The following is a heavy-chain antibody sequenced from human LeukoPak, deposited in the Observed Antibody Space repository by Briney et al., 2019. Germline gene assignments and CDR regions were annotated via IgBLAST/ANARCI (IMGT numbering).Heavy chain of an antibody. CDR3: AKDYGDYRDAFDY. CDR2: ISYDGSNK. V-gene: IGHV3-30*04. Sequence: GGSLRLSCAASGFTFSSYAMHWVRQAPGKGLEWVAVISYDGSNKYYADSVKGRFTISRDNSKNTLYLQMNSLRAEDTAVYYCAKDYGDYRDAFDYWGQGTLVTVSS. D-gene: IGHD4-17*01. J-gene: IGHJ4*02. CDR1: GFTFSSYA.